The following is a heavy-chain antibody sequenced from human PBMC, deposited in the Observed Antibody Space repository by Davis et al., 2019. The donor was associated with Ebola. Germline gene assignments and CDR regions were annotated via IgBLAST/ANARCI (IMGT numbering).Heavy chain of an antibody. Sequence: PGGSLRLSCAASGFTFSSYAMHWVRQAPGKGLEWVAVISYDGSNKYYADSVKGRFTISRDNSKNTLYLQMNSLRAEDTAVYYCARDLKGSGWSYYFDYWGQGTLVTVSS. CDR2: ISYDGSNK. CDR1: GFTFSSYA. D-gene: IGHD6-19*01. V-gene: IGHV3-30*04. CDR3: ARDLKGSGWSYYFDY. J-gene: IGHJ4*02.